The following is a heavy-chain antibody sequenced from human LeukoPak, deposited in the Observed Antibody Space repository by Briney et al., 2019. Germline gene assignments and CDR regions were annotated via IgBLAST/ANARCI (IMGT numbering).Heavy chain of an antibody. CDR1: GYTFTCYY. J-gene: IGHJ3*02. CDR2: INPNSGGT. V-gene: IGHV1-2*02. Sequence: ASVKVSCKASGYTFTCYYMHWVRQAPGQGLEWMGWINPNSGGTNYAQKFQGRVTMTRDTSISTAYMELSRLRSDDTAVYYCAREGTTMVRGGGAFDIWGQGTMVTVSS. CDR3: AREGTTMVRGGGAFDI. D-gene: IGHD3-10*01.